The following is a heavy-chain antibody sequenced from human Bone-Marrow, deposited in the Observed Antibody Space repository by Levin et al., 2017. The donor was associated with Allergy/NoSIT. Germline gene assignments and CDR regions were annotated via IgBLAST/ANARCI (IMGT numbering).Heavy chain of an antibody. CDR1: GFTFSKFG. V-gene: IGHV3-30*18. J-gene: IGHJ6*02. CDR3: AKDLQYITLFTSGMDV. CDR2: ISHDGRNQ. Sequence: GESLKISCVASGFTFSKFGMHWVRQAPGKGLEWVAVISHDGRNQYFVDSVKGRFTISRDNSKQILYLQMNSLRVEDTAVYYCAKDLQYITLFTSGMDVWGQGTTVAVSS. D-gene: IGHD1-1*01.